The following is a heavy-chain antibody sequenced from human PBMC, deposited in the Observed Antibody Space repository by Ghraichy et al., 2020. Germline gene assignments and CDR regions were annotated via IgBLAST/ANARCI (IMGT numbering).Heavy chain of an antibody. V-gene: IGHV3-7*03. J-gene: IGHJ3*02. CDR2: IKQDGSEK. D-gene: IGHD6-19*01. Sequence: GGSLRLSCAASGFTFSSYWMSWVRQAPGKGLEWVANIKQDGSEKYYVDSVKGRFTISRDNAKNSLYLQMNSLRAEDSAVYYCARSDDGAVAGDAFDIWGQGTMVTVSS. CDR1: GFTFSSYW. CDR3: ARSDDGAVAGDAFDI.